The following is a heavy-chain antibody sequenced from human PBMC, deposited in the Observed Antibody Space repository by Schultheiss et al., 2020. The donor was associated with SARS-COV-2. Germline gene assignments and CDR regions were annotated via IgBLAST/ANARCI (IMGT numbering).Heavy chain of an antibody. CDR1: GYTFTGYY. D-gene: IGHD3-10*01. CDR3: ARGGSWFEELFGLDY. Sequence: ASVKVSCKASGYTFTGYYIHWVRQAPGQGLEWMGWINPNSGGTNYAQKFQGRVTMSRDTSISTAYMELRSLRSDDTAVYYCARGGSWFEELFGLDYWGQGTLVTVSS. CDR2: INPNSGGT. V-gene: IGHV1-2*02. J-gene: IGHJ4*02.